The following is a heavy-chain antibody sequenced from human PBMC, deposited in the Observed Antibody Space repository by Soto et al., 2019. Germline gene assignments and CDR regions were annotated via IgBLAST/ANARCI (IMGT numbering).Heavy chain of an antibody. CDR1: GGSFSGYY. Sequence: SETLSLTCAVYGGSFSGYYWSWIRQPPGKGLEWIGEINRSGSTNYNPSLKSRVNISADTSKNQFSLKLSSANAADTAVYYRARGNPQWRHYGSGTYNNWFEPWGQGTLVTVSS. V-gene: IGHV4-34*01. J-gene: IGHJ5*02. CDR2: INRSGST. CDR3: ARGNPQWRHYGSGTYNNWFEP. D-gene: IGHD3-10*01.